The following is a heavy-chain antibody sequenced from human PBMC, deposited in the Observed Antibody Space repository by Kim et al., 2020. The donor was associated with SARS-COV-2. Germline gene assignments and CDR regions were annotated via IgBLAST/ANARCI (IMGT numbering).Heavy chain of an antibody. CDR3: ARRSRPKGRLDY. CDR2: IYYSGST. J-gene: IGHJ4*02. CDR1: GGSISSSSYY. V-gene: IGHV4-39*01. D-gene: IGHD3-10*01. Sequence: SETLSLTCTVSGGSISSSSYYWGWIRQPPGKGLEWIGSIYYSGSTYYNPSLKSRVTISVDTSKNQFSLKLSSVTAADTAVYYCARRSRPKGRLDYWGQGTLVIVSS.